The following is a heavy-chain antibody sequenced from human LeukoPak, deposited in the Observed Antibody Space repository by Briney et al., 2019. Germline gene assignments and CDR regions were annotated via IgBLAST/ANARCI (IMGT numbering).Heavy chain of an antibody. Sequence: GGSLRLSCAASGFTVSSNYMSWVRQAPGKGLEWVSVIYSGGSTYYADSVKGRFTISRDNSKNTLYLQMSSLRAEDTAVYYCARDPGDSSGSYYYGMDVWGQGTTVTVSS. D-gene: IGHD3-22*01. CDR1: GFTVSSNY. J-gene: IGHJ6*02. CDR3: ARDPGDSSGSYYYGMDV. V-gene: IGHV3-53*01. CDR2: IYSGGST.